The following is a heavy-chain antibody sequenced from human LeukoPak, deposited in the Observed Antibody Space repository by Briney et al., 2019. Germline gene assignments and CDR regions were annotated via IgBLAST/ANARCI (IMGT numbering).Heavy chain of an antibody. CDR1: GFTFDDYA. V-gene: IGHV3-9*01. CDR3: AKASGSSSTHTFDY. J-gene: IGHJ4*02. D-gene: IGHD1-26*01. Sequence: GRSLRLSCAASGFTFDDYAMHWVRQAPGKGLEWVSGISWDGGTKAYADSVKGRFTISRDNAKNSLYLQMNSLRAEDTALYYCAKASGSSSTHTFDYWGQGTLVTVSS. CDR2: ISWDGGTK.